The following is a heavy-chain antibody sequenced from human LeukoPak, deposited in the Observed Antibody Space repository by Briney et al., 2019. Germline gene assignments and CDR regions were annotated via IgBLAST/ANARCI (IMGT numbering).Heavy chain of an antibody. CDR2: IYTSGST. CDR1: GGSISSYY. CDR3: ARDWYGSGSLDAFDI. D-gene: IGHD3-10*01. J-gene: IGHJ3*02. V-gene: IGHV4-4*07. Sequence: SETLSLTCTVSGGSISSYYWSWIRQPAGKGLEWIGRIYTSGSTSYNPSLKSRVTMSVDTSKNQFSLKLSSVTAADTAVYYCARDWYGSGSLDAFDIWGQGTMVTVSS.